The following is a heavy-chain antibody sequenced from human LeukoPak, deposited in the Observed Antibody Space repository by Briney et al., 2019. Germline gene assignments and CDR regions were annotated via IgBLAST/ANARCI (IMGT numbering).Heavy chain of an antibody. Sequence: GGSLRLSCAGSGFTFSNFWMSWVRQAPGKGLEWVANIKQDGSEKYYVDSVKGRFTISRDNARNSLYLQMNSLRAEDTAVYYCANVVVAAARDLQSEYFQQSGQGTLVTVSS. CDR1: GFTFSNFW. V-gene: IGHV3-7*01. CDR3: ANVVVAAARDLQSEYFQQ. J-gene: IGHJ1*01. CDR2: IKQDGSEK. D-gene: IGHD2-15*01.